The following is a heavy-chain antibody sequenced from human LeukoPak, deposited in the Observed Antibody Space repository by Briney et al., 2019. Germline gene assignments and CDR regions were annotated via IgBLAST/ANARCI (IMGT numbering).Heavy chain of an antibody. CDR2: IYNDGRT. V-gene: IGHV3-66*01. Sequence: GGSLRLSCAASGFTVSSDYMTWVRQAPGEGLEWVSVIYNDGRTSYADSVKGRFTISRDSSKNTVFLQMNSLRAEDTAVYYCVRGASRWGSYGLDYWGQGTLVTVSS. CDR1: GFTVSSDY. J-gene: IGHJ4*02. CDR3: VRGASRWGSYGLDY. D-gene: IGHD5-18*01.